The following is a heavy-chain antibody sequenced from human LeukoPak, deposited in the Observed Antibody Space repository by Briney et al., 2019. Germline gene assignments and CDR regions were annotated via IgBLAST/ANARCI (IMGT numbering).Heavy chain of an antibody. D-gene: IGHD6-19*01. Sequence: GGSLRLSCAASGFTFSSYWMSWVRQAPGKGLEWVANIKHDGSEKYYVDSVKGRFTISRDDAKNSMYLQMNSLRAEDTAVYYCASGTIAVAGTLNYWGQGTLVTVSS. V-gene: IGHV3-7*03. CDR1: GFTFSSYW. CDR3: ASGTIAVAGTLNY. J-gene: IGHJ4*02. CDR2: IKHDGSEK.